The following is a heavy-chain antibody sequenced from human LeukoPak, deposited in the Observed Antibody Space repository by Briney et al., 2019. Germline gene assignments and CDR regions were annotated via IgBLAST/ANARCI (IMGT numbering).Heavy chain of an antibody. D-gene: IGHD5-12*01. CDR3: ARARGYSGYESKWYYYGMDV. CDR2: IYSGGST. V-gene: IGHV3-53*01. Sequence: GGSLRLSCAASGFTFSSYWMSWVRQAPGKGLEWVSVIYSGGSTYYADSVKGRFTISRDNSKNTLYVQMNSLRAEDTAVYYCARARGYSGYESKWYYYGMDVWGQGTTVTVSS. J-gene: IGHJ6*02. CDR1: GFTFSSYW.